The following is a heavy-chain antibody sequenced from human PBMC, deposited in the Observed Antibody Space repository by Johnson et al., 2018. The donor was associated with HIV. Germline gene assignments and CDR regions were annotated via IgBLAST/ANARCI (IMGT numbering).Heavy chain of an antibody. CDR2: ISYDGSNK. J-gene: IGHJ3*02. Sequence: QVQLVESGGGVVQPGRSLRLSCAASGFTFNSYGMHWVRQAPGKGLEWVALISYDGSNKYHADSVKGRFTISRDNSKNTLYLQMNTLRAEDTAVYYCARDAVISSGYSLDAFDIWGQGTMVIVSS. CDR1: GFTFNSYG. CDR3: ARDAVISSGYSLDAFDI. D-gene: IGHD3-22*01. V-gene: IGHV3-33*05.